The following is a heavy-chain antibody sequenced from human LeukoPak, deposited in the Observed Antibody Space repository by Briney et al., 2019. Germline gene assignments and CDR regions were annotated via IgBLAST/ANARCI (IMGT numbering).Heavy chain of an antibody. CDR3: AKRGMDFDWLLCLDY. CDR1: GYAFTSYY. Sequence: GASVKVSCKASGYAFTSYYMHWVRQAPGQGLEWMGIINPSGGSTSYAQKFQGRVTMTRNTSISTAYMELSSLRSEDTAVYYCAKRGMDFDWLLCLDYWGQGTLVTVSS. CDR2: INPSGGST. D-gene: IGHD3-9*01. V-gene: IGHV1-46*01. J-gene: IGHJ4*02.